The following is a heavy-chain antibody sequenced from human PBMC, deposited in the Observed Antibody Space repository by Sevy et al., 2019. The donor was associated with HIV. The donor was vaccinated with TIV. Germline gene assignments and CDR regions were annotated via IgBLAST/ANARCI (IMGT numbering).Heavy chain of an antibody. CDR2: ISGSGSSI. V-gene: IGHV3-48*03. CDR3: TRNGGAFDNGYDP. Sequence: GGSLRLSCTASGFTFSSYDMNWVRQAPGKGLEWVSRISGSGSSISYADSVKGRFTISRDNAKNSLNLQMNSLRAEDTAVYYCTRNGGAFDNGYDPWGQGTLVTVSS. D-gene: IGHD2-8*01. J-gene: IGHJ5*02. CDR1: GFTFSSYD.